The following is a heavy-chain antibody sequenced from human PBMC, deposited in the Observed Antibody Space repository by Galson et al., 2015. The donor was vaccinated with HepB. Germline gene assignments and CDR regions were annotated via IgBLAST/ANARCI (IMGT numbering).Heavy chain of an antibody. CDR2: ISYDGSNK. V-gene: IGHV3-30*18. D-gene: IGHD6-19*01. CDR1: GFTFSSYG. Sequence: SLRLSCAASGFTFSSYGMHWVRQAPGKGLEWVAVISYDGSNKYYADSVKGRFTISRDNSKNTLYLQMNSLRAEDTAVYYCAKDRQWLVSYDAFDIWGQGTMVTVSS. J-gene: IGHJ3*02. CDR3: AKDRQWLVSYDAFDI.